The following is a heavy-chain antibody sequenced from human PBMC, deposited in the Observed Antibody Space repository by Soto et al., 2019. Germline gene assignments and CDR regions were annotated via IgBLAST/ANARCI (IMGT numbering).Heavy chain of an antibody. D-gene: IGHD5-18*01. CDR2: ISSSSSTI. Sequence: GGSLRLSCAASGFTFSSYSMDWVRQAPGKGLEWVSYISSSSSTIYYADSVKGRFTISRDNAKNSLYLQMNSLRDEDTAVYYCASDPRHSYGGGYYGMDVWGQGTTVTVSS. CDR3: ASDPRHSYGGGYYGMDV. CDR1: GFTFSSYS. V-gene: IGHV3-48*02. J-gene: IGHJ6*02.